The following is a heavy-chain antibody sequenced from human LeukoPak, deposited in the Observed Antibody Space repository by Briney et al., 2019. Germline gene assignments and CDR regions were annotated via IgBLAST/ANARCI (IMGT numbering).Heavy chain of an antibody. J-gene: IGHJ4*02. CDR3: ARASYSYDINGWVPFDY. V-gene: IGHV4-61*02. Sequence: KPSQTLSLTCTVSGNSISSGDNYWSWIRQPAGKGLEWIGRIYTSGSTNYNPSPKSRVTISGDTSKNQFSLRLSSVTAADTAVYYCARASYSYDINGWVPFDYWGQGTLVTVSS. CDR2: IYTSGST. D-gene: IGHD3-22*01. CDR1: GNSISSGDNY.